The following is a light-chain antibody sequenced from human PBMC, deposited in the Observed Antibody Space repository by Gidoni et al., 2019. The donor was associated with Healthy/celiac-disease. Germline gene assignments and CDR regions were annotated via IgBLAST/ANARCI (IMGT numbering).Light chain of an antibody. CDR2: WAS. Sequence: DIVMTQSPDSLDVSLGERATINCKSSQSVLYSSNNKNYLAWYQQKPGQPPKLLIYWASTRESGVPDRFSGSGSWTDFTLTISSLQAEDVAVYYCQQYYSTPLTFGGGTKVEIK. J-gene: IGKJ4*01. V-gene: IGKV4-1*01. CDR3: QQYYSTPLT. CDR1: QSVLYSSNNKNY.